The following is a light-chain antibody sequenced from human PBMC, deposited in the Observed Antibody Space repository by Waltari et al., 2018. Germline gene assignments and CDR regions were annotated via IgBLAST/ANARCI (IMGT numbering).Light chain of an antibody. CDR2: GVA. V-gene: IGLV2-14*03. Sequence: HSALTQPASVSGSPGQSITIPCPGTSSDVGGFHAVSWYQQHPGKVPKLVIYGVADRPSGISNRFSGSKSGNTASLTISGLQAEDEADYYCCSYTTSDTYVFGTGTKVIVL. CDR3: CSYTTSDTYV. J-gene: IGLJ1*01. CDR1: SSDVGGFHA.